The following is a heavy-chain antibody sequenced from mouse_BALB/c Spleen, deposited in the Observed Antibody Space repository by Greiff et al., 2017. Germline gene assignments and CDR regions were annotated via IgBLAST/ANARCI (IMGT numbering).Heavy chain of an antibody. CDR2: ISYDGSN. Sequence: EVKLMESGPGLVKPSQSLSLTCSVTGYSITSGYYWNWIRQFPGNKLEWMGYISYDGSNNYNPSLKNRISITRDTSKNQFFLKLNSVTTEDTATYYCARDQITTFFDYWGQGTTLTVSS. D-gene: IGHD1-1*01. CDR1: GYSITSGYY. CDR3: ARDQITTFFDY. V-gene: IGHV3-6*02. J-gene: IGHJ2*01.